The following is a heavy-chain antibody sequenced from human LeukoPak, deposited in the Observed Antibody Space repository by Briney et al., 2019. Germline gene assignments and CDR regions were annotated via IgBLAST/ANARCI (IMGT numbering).Heavy chain of an antibody. CDR3: ARVSIPGVVVPAPQT. D-gene: IGHD2-2*01. J-gene: IGHJ5*02. Sequence: SQTLSLTCTVSGGSISSGGYYWSWIRQPPGKGLEWIGYIYHSGSTYYNPSLKSRVTISVDRSKNQFSLKLSSVTAADTAVYYCARVSIPGVVVPAPQTWGQGTLVTVSS. V-gene: IGHV4-30-2*01. CDR2: IYHSGST. CDR1: GGSISSGGYY.